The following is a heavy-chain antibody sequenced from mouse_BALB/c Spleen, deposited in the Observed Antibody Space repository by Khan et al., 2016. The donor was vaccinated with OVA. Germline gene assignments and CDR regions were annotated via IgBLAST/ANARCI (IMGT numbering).Heavy chain of an antibody. CDR1: GFTFSSYA. D-gene: IGHD1-2*01. V-gene: IGHV5-9-3*01. Sequence: EVQVVESGGGLVKPGGSLKLSCAASGFTFSSYAMSWVRQTPEKRLEWVATISSGGSYTYYPDSVKGRFTISRDNARNTLYVQMSSLRSEDTAIYYCARTAWGYLDYWGQGTTLTVSS. J-gene: IGHJ2*01. CDR3: ARTAWGYLDY. CDR2: ISSGGSYT.